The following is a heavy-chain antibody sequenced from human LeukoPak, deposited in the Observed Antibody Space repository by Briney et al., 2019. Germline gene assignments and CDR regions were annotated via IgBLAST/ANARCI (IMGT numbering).Heavy chain of an antibody. D-gene: IGHD4-17*01. CDR1: GFTFSSYA. J-gene: IGHJ6*02. CDR2: ISYDGSNK. CDR3: ARDGTTVTTNYFYAMDV. Sequence: PGRSLRLSCAASGFTFSSYAMHWVRQAPGKGLEWVAVISYDGSNKYYADSVKGRFTISRDNSKNTLYLQMNSLRAEYTAVYYCARDGTTVTTNYFYAMDVWGQGTTVTVSS. V-gene: IGHV3-30-3*01.